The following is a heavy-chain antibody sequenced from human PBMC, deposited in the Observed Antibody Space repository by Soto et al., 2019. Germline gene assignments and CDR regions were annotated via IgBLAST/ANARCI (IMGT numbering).Heavy chain of an antibody. CDR2: IWYDGSNK. CDR3: ARGGYSYGSLLYYYGMDV. V-gene: IGHV3-33*01. D-gene: IGHD5-18*01. CDR1: GFTFSSYG. Sequence: GGSLRLSGAASGFTFSSYGMHWVRQAPGKGLEWVAVIWYDGSNKYYADSVKGRFTISRDNSKNTLYLQMNSLRAEDTAVYYCARGGYSYGSLLYYYGMDVWGQGTTVTVSS. J-gene: IGHJ6*02.